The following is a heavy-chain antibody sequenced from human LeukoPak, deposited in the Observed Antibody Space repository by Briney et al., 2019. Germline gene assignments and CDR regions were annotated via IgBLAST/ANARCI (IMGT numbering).Heavy chain of an antibody. Sequence: GESLKISCKGSGYSFTTYWIGWVRQMPGKGLEWIGIIYPGDSDTRYRPSFRGQATISVDQSISTAYLQWSSLKASDTAMYYCARKYSRSSSLVDYWGQGTLVTVSS. CDR2: IYPGDSDT. D-gene: IGHD6-6*01. V-gene: IGHV5-51*01. CDR3: ARKYSRSSSLVDY. J-gene: IGHJ4*02. CDR1: GYSFTTYW.